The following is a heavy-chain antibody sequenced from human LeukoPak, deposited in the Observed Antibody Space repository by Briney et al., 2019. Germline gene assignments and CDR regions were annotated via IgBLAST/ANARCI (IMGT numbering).Heavy chain of an antibody. V-gene: IGHV3-7*01. J-gene: IGHJ4*02. D-gene: IGHD3-10*01. CDR1: GFTSSSSW. CDR3: ARDRTIGWFGESDY. CDR2: IKEDGTAK. Sequence: PGGSLRLSCAASGFTSSSSWMAWVRQAPGKGLEWVGNIKEDGTAKNYVVSVRGRFTISRDNAKNSLYLQMNSLRAEDTAVYYCARDRTIGWFGESDYWGQGTLVTVSS.